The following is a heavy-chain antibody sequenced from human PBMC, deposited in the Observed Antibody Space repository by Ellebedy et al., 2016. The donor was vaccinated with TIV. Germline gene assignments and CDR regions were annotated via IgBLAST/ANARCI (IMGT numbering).Heavy chain of an antibody. CDR3: ARWPSGDAPLDY. CDR1: GFTFSNAW. V-gene: IGHV3-66*01. D-gene: IGHD4-17*01. Sequence: GGSLRLSCAASGFTFSNAWMSWVRQAPGKGLEWVSVIYSGGSTYYAGSVKGRFTISRDNSKNTLYLQMNSLRVEDTAVYYCARWPSGDAPLDYWGQGTLVTVSS. J-gene: IGHJ4*02. CDR2: IYSGGST.